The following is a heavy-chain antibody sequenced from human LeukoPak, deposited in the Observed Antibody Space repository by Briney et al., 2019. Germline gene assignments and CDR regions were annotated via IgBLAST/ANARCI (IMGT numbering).Heavy chain of an antibody. Sequence: PSETLSLTCTVSGGSISNYYWNWIRQPPGKGLEWIGYIYYTGNTNYNPSLKSRVTISVDTSKNQFSLKLSSVTAADTAVYYCARRGISSSLTPALDYWGQRTLVTVSS. J-gene: IGHJ4*02. CDR1: GGSISNYY. D-gene: IGHD6-6*01. V-gene: IGHV4-59*08. CDR3: ARRGISSSLTPALDY. CDR2: IYYTGNT.